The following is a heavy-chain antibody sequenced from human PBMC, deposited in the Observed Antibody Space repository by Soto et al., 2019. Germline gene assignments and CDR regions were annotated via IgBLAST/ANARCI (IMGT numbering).Heavy chain of an antibody. CDR2: INPKFGDT. CDR1: GYTFTAYY. V-gene: IGHV1-2*02. J-gene: IGHJ6*02. Sequence: QVQLVQSGAEVKEPGDSVRVSCVASGYTFTAYYIHWVRRAPGQGLEWMGWINPKFGDTTYAQDFQGRVSMTRDMSISTVYMELSRLTSDDTAIYYCARNMDYYYGRGSGNGHGVWGQGTTVTVFS. D-gene: IGHD3-10*02. CDR3: ARNMDYYYGRGSGNGHGV.